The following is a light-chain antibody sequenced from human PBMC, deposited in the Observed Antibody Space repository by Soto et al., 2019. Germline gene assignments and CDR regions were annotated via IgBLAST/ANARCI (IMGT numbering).Light chain of an antibody. J-gene: IGLJ3*02. CDR1: RSDIGGYNY. CDR2: EGN. Sequence: QSALTQPASMSGSPGQSITISCTGTRSDIGGYNYVSWYQQHPGKAPKIMIYEGNKRPSGVSNRFSGSKSGNTASLTISGLQAEDEADYYCSAYTNSNVVFGGGTQLTV. V-gene: IGLV2-14*01. CDR3: SAYTNSNVV.